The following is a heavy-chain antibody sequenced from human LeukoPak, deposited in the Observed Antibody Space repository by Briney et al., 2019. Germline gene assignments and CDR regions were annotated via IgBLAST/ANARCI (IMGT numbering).Heavy chain of an antibody. Sequence: PGGSLRLSCVASGFTLNNHWMHWVRQVPGKGPVWVSRINSDGSSTRHADSVKGRFTISRDNAKNTLYLQMNRLRVEDTAVYYCARELVVRAGDYFEYWGQGTLVTVSS. CDR3: ARELVVRAGDYFEY. J-gene: IGHJ4*02. CDR2: INSDGSST. CDR1: GFTLNNHW. V-gene: IGHV3-74*01. D-gene: IGHD2-2*01.